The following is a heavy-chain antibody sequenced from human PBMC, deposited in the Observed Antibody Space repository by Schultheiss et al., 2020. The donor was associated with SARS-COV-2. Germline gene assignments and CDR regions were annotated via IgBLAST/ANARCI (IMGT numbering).Heavy chain of an antibody. J-gene: IGHJ4*02. D-gene: IGHD6-13*01. Sequence: GGSLRLSCAASGFTFSNYGMSWVRQAPGKGLEWVSTISSSGASTYYADSVKGRFIISRDNSKNTLYLQMNSLRAEDTAVYYCARDVAGTDYWGQGTLVTVSS. CDR2: ISSSGAST. CDR3: ARDVAGTDY. CDR1: GFTFSNYG. V-gene: IGHV3-23*01.